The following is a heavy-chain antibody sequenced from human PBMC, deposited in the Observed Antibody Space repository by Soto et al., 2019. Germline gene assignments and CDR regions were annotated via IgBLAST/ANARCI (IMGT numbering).Heavy chain of an antibody. J-gene: IGHJ4*02. V-gene: IGHV3-30*18. D-gene: IGHD7-27*01. CDR3: AKPRNWGPRPEKVKFDY. CDR1: GFTFSSYG. Sequence: QVQLVESGGGVVQPGRSLRLSCAASGFTFSSYGMHWVRQAPGKGLEWVAVISYDGSNKYYADSVKGRFTISRDNSKNTVYLQMNGLRAEDTAVYYCAKPRNWGPRPEKVKFDYWGQGTLVTVSS. CDR2: ISYDGSNK.